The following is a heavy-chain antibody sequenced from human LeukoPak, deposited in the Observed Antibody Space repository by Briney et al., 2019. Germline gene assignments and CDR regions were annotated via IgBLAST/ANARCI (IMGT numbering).Heavy chain of an antibody. CDR2: IYPGDSDT. Sequence: GESLKISCKGSGYSFTSYWIGWVRQMPGKGLEWMGIIYPGDSDTRYSPSFQGQVPISADKSISTAYLQWSSLKASDTAMYYCARQDNGGYFDWTSRYYFDYWGQGTLVTVSS. CDR3: ARQDNGGYFDWTSRYYFDY. J-gene: IGHJ4*02. V-gene: IGHV5-51*01. D-gene: IGHD3-9*01. CDR1: GYSFTSYW.